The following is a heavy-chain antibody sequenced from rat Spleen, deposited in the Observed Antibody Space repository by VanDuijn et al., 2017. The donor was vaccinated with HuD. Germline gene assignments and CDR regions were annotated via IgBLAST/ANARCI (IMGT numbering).Heavy chain of an antibody. J-gene: IGHJ3*01. CDR2: INYEGTGT. CDR1: GFTFSDYY. CDR3: ARHGVNYGAYNWFAY. D-gene: IGHD1-11*01. Sequence: EVQLVESGGGLVQPGRSLKLSCAASGFTFSDYYMAWVRQAPTKGLEWVATINYEGTGTYYRDSVKGRFTISRDNAKSTLYLQMNSLRSEDTATYYCARHGVNYGAYNWFAYWGQGTLVTVSS. V-gene: IGHV5-22*01.